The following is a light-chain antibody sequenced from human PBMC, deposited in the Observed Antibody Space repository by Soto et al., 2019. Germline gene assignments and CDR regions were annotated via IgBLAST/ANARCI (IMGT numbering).Light chain of an antibody. J-gene: IGKJ4*01. CDR1: QGIRDY. V-gene: IGKV1-27*01. CDR2: AAS. CDR3: QSTDRAPLT. Sequence: DIQMTQSPSSLAAAVGDRVTITCRASQGIRDYLVWYQQKPGKPPTALIYAASTLRSGVPSRFSGSGSGRTFTLTISSLQPEDVATYYCQSTDRAPLTFGGGTKVEIK.